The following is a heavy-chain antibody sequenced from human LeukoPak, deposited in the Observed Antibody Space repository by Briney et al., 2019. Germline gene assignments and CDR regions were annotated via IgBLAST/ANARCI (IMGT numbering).Heavy chain of an antibody. CDR2: GDYSGGT. D-gene: IGHD6-19*01. Sequence: PSETLSLTCTVSGDSFTSVTDYWAWIRQPPGKGLVWIATGDYSGGTYYNPSLESRVAISADMSKNQISLQLTSVTGADTAVYYCAGERGEEYSSGWYKTNFFYNRGQGTLVTVSS. J-gene: IGHJ4*02. CDR3: AGERGEEYSSGWYKTNFFYN. CDR1: GDSFTSVTDY. V-gene: IGHV4-39*07.